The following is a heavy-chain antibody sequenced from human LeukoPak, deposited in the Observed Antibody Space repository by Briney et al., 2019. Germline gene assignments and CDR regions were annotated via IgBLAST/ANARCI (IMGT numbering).Heavy chain of an antibody. V-gene: IGHV4-39*01. J-gene: IGHJ3*02. CDR1: GVSISTSGEIYA. D-gene: IGHD1-14*01. CDR2: IYSSGNT. CDR3: ARQVNHAFDI. Sequence: SETLSVTCRVSGVSISTSGEIYAWGWVRQPPMKGLEWIGSIYSSGNTYYKSSLKSRVTMSMDTSKNQFSLKLSSVTAADTSLYYCARQVNHAFDIWGQGTMVIVSS.